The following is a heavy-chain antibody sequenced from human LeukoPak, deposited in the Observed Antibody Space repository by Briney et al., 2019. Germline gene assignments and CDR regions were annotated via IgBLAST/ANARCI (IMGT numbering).Heavy chain of an antibody. D-gene: IGHD3-10*01. CDR3: ARDRFEVYPYYYYGMDV. J-gene: IGHJ6*02. CDR2: ISSSSSYI. CDR1: GFTFSSYS. Sequence: GGSLRLSCAASGFTFSSYSMNWVRQAPGKGLEWVSSISSSSSYIYYADSVKGRFTISRDNAKNSLYLQMNSLRAEDTAVYYCARDRFEVYPYYYYGMDVWGQGTTVTVSS. V-gene: IGHV3-21*01.